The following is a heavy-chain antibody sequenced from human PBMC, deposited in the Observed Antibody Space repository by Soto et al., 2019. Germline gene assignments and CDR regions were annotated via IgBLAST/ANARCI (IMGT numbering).Heavy chain of an antibody. CDR2: IKSRADGETK. D-gene: IGHD5-12*01. CDR3: TVIKRRDLCSTSGYRFDP. V-gene: IGHV3-15*01. Sequence: EMHLVDSGGGLVKPGGSLRLSCAASGFTFSHAWMSWVRQAPGKGLEWVGRIKSRADGETKDYGAPVRGRFTISRDDSKNTLYVQMNSLKTEDTAIYYCTVIKRRDLCSTSGYRFDPWGPGTLVTVSS. CDR1: GFTFSHAW. J-gene: IGHJ5*02.